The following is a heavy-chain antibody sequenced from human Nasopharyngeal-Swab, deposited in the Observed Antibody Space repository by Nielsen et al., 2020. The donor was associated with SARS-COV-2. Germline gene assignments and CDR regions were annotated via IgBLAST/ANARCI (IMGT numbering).Heavy chain of an antibody. CDR2: IWYDGSTN. D-gene: IGHD2-2*01. CDR1: GFTFSSYG. CDR3: ARSRREKLLWLGRSYYYGMDV. V-gene: IGHV3-33*01. Sequence: GESMKISCAASGFTFSSYGMHWVRQAPGKGLEWVAVIWYDGSTNYYADSVKGRFTISRDNSKNTLYLQMNSLRAEDTAVYYCARSRREKLLWLGRSYYYGMDVWGQGTTVTVSS. J-gene: IGHJ6*02.